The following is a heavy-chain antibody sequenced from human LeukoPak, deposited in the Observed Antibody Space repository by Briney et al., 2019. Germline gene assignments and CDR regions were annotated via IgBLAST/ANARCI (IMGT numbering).Heavy chain of an antibody. Sequence: SETLSLTCTGSGGSISSSSYYWGWIRQPPGKGLEWIGSFYYTGITYCNPSLKSRVTISVDTSKNQFSLKLSSVTAADTAVYYCARVEKSMVRGAAFGDDAFDIWGQGTMVTVSS. CDR2: FYYTGIT. CDR3: ARVEKSMVRGAAFGDDAFDI. CDR1: GGSISSSSYY. V-gene: IGHV4-39*07. J-gene: IGHJ3*02. D-gene: IGHD3-10*01.